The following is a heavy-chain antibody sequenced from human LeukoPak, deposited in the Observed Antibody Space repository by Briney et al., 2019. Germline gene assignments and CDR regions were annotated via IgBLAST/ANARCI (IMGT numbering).Heavy chain of an antibody. V-gene: IGHV4-59*08. CDR1: GGSISSYY. J-gene: IGHJ6*02. D-gene: IGHD3-10*01. CDR2: IYYSGST. Sequence: KPSETLSLTCTVSGGSISSYYWSWIRQPPGKGLEWIGYIYYSGSTNYNPSLKSRVTISVDTSKNQFSLKLSSVTAADTAVYYCARWFGDHSNGGDYYYYYGMDVWGQGTTVTVSS. CDR3: ARWFGDHSNGGDYYYYYGMDV.